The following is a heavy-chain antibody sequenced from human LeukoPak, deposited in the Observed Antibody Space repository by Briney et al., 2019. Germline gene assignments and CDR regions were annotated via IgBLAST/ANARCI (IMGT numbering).Heavy chain of an antibody. CDR3: ARDKVRGPGAFDI. D-gene: IGHD3-10*01. CDR1: GGSLSGYY. CDR2: INHSGIT. Sequence: PSETLSLTCAVYGGSLSGYYWSWIRQPPEKGLEWMGEINHSGITNYNPYLKSRVTMSTDTSKNQFSLRVTSVTAADTAVYYCARDKVRGPGAFDIWGQGTMVTVSS. J-gene: IGHJ3*02. V-gene: IGHV4-34*01.